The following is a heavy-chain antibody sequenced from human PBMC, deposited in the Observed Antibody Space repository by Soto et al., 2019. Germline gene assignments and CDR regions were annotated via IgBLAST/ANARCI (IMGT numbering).Heavy chain of an antibody. V-gene: IGHV4-34*01. CDR1: GGSFSGYY. Sequence: SETLSLTCAVYGGSFSGYYWSWIRQPPGKGLEWIGEINHSGSTNYNPSLKSRVTISVDTSKNQFSLKLSSVTAADTAVYYCARGRQDYGELYGMDVWGQGTTVTVSS. J-gene: IGHJ6*02. CDR3: ARGRQDYGELYGMDV. CDR2: INHSGST. D-gene: IGHD4-17*01.